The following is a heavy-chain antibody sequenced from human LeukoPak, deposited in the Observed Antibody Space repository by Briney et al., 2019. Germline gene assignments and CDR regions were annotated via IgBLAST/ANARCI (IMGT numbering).Heavy chain of an antibody. D-gene: IGHD6-6*01. CDR2: IIPIFGTA. CDR1: GYTFTTYY. V-gene: IGHV1-69*05. J-gene: IGHJ4*02. CDR3: ARYGSSSSAVDY. Sequence: ASVKVSCKASGYTFTTYYMHWVRQAPGQGLEWMGRIIPIFGTANYAQKFQGRVTITTDESTSTAYMELSSLRSEDTAVYYCARYGSSSSAVDYWGQGTLVTVSS.